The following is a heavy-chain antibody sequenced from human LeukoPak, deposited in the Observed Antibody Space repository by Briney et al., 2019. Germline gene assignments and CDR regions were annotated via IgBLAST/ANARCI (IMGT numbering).Heavy chain of an antibody. Sequence: SETLSLTCTVSGGSISSHYWSWIRQPPGKGLEWIGYIYYSGSTNYNPSLKSRVTISVDTSKNQFSLKLSSVTAADTAVYYCARSYDFWSGYYSGLDYWGQGTLVTVSS. J-gene: IGHJ4*02. D-gene: IGHD3-3*01. CDR2: IYYSGST. CDR1: GGSISSHY. V-gene: IGHV4-59*11. CDR3: ARSYDFWSGYYSGLDY.